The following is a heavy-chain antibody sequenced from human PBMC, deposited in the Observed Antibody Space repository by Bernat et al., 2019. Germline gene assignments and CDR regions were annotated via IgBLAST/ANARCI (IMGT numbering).Heavy chain of an antibody. Sequence: QVQLVESGGGVVQPGRSLRLSCAASGFTFSSYGMHWVRQAPGKGLEWVAVIWYDGSNKYYADSVKGRFTISRDNSKNTLYLQMNRLRAEDTAVYYFARDRRPSIAVPAGYYYYGMDVWGQGTTVTVSS. CDR3: ARDRRPSIAVPAGYYYYGMDV. CDR1: GFTFSSYG. J-gene: IGHJ6*02. V-gene: IGHV3-33*01. D-gene: IGHD6-6*01. CDR2: IWYDGSNK.